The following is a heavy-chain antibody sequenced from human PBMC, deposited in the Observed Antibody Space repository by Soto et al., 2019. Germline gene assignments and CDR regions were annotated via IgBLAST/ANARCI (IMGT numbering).Heavy chain of an antibody. CDR1: GFTFSGYW. D-gene: IGHD4-4*01. Sequence: GGSLGLSCEASGFTFSGYWMSWVRQAPGKGLEWVADIKHDGSVQYYVDSVKGRFTISRDNAKKLLYLQMNGLRAEDTALYYCAIAQYRNAWYRFHLWGQGTLLTVS. CDR2: IKHDGSVQ. V-gene: IGHV3-7*03. J-gene: IGHJ5*02. CDR3: AIAQYRNAWYRFHL.